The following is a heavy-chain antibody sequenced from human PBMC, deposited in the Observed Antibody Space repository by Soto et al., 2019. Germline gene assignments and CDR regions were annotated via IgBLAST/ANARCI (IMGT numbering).Heavy chain of an antibody. CDR2: IYYSGST. D-gene: IGHD5-12*01. CDR1: GDSISSYY. V-gene: IGHV4-59*01. CDR3: ARGVATIGH. Sequence: QVQLQESGPRLVKPSETLSLTCSVSGDSISSYYWSWIRQPPGKGLEWIGYIYYSGSTNYNPSFKSPVTISVDTPKNQFSLTMTSVTAANTAVYYCARGVATIGHWGQGTLVTVAS. J-gene: IGHJ4*02.